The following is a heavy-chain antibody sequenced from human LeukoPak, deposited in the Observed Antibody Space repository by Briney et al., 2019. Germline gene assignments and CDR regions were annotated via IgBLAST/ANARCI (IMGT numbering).Heavy chain of an antibody. Sequence: GGSLRHSCAASGFSFSAYWMTWVRQAPGTGLEWVANINPAGTETYYVDPVKGRFTISRDNAKNLLYLQMNSLRAEDTAVYYCARFGYVAAVDLWGQGTLVTVSS. CDR1: GFSFSAYW. CDR3: ARFGYVAAVDL. J-gene: IGHJ4*02. D-gene: IGHD2-15*01. CDR2: INPAGTET. V-gene: IGHV3-7*01.